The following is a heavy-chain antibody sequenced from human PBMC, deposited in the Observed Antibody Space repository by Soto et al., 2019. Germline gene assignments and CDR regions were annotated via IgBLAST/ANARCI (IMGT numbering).Heavy chain of an antibody. CDR2: IYYSGST. CDR3: PRGIEGWYKGRYYYGMGV. J-gene: IGHJ6*02. D-gene: IGHD6-19*01. V-gene: IGHV4-61*01. Sequence: QVQLQESGPGLVKPSETLSLTCTVSGGSVSSGSYYWSWIRQPPGKGLEWIGYIYYSGSTNYNPSLKSRFTIAVDTSKSQSALKRGSVAAADTAVYYCPRGIEGWYKGRYYYGMGVWGQGTTVTVAS. CDR1: GGSVSSGSYY.